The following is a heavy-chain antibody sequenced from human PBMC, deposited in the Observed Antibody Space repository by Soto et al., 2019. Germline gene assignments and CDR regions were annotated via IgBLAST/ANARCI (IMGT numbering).Heavy chain of an antibody. V-gene: IGHV3-23*01. CDR1: GFTFSSYA. D-gene: IGHD3-10*01. CDR3: AKLSMVRGVISQGAFDY. J-gene: IGHJ4*02. Sequence: GGSLRLSCAASGFTFSSYAMSWVRQAPGKGLEWVSAISGSGGSTYYADSVKGRFTISRDNSKNTLYLQMNSLRAEDTAVYYCAKLSMVRGVISQGAFDYWGQGTLVTVSS. CDR2: ISGSGGST.